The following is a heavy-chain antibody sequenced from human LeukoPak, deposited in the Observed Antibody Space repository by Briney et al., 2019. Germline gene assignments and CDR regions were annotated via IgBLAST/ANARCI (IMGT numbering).Heavy chain of an antibody. D-gene: IGHD6-13*01. CDR1: GFTFSSNG. Sequence: PGGSLGLSCAASGFTFSSNGMHWVRQAPGKGLEWVAVIWYDGSNKYYTDSVKGRFTISRDNSKNTLYLQMNSLRAEDTAVYYCARAGYSSTPWTYGVDVWGQGTTVTVSS. J-gene: IGHJ6*02. CDR2: IWYDGSNK. V-gene: IGHV3-33*01. CDR3: ARAGYSSTPWTYGVDV.